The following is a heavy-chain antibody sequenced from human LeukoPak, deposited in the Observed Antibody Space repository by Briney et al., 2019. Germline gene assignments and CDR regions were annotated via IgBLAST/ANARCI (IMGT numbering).Heavy chain of an antibody. CDR3: ARPAQYCSGGSCGDP. Sequence: SETLSLTCTVSGDSISSYYWSWIRQPPGKGLEWIGNIYYSGNTNYNPSLKSRVTISVDTSKNQFSLKLTSVTAADTATYYCARPAQYCSGGSCGDPGGQGTLVTVSS. V-gene: IGHV4-59*01. D-gene: IGHD2-15*01. CDR2: IYYSGNT. CDR1: GDSISSYY. J-gene: IGHJ5*02.